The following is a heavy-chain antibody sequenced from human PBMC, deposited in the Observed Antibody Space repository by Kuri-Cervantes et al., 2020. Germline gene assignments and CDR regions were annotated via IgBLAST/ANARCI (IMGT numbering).Heavy chain of an antibody. CDR2: IKQDGSEK. Sequence: GGSLRLSCAASGFTFSSYWMSWVRQAPGKGLEWVANIKQDGSEKYYVDSVKGRFTISRDNAKNSLYLQMNSLRAEDTAVYYCTTDKELYYDFWSGYYRTFDYWGQGTLVTVSS. J-gene: IGHJ4*02. CDR3: TTDKELYYDFWSGYYRTFDY. CDR1: GFTFSSYW. D-gene: IGHD3-3*01. V-gene: IGHV3-7*01.